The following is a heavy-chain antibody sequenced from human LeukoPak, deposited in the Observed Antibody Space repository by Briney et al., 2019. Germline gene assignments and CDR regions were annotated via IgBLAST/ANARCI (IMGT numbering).Heavy chain of an antibody. CDR3: AKDKKWLQSADYYYYRIDV. V-gene: IGHV3-43*02. Sequence: PGGSLRLSCAASGFTFDDYAVHWVRQAPGKGLEWVSLISGGGGSTYYADSVKGRFTISRDNSKNSLYLQMNSLRTEDTALCYCAKDKKWLQSADYYYYRIDVWGQETTVTVS. D-gene: IGHD5-24*01. CDR2: ISGGGGST. J-gene: IGHJ6*02. CDR1: GFTFDDYA.